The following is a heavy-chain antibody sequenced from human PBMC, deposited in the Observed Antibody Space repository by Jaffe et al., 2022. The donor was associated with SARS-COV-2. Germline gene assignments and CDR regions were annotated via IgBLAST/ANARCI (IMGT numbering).Heavy chain of an antibody. D-gene: IGHD3-22*01. J-gene: IGHJ4*02. V-gene: IGHV3-49*04. CDR1: GFTFGDYA. CDR2: IRSKAYGGTT. Sequence: EVQLVESGGGLVQPGRSLRLSCTASGFTFGDYAMSWVRQAPGKGLEWVGFIRSKAYGGTTEYAASVKGRFTISRDDSKSIAYLQMNSLKTEDTAVYYCTREDYDSSGYYGYFDYWGQGTLVTVSS. CDR3: TREDYDSSGYYGYFDY.